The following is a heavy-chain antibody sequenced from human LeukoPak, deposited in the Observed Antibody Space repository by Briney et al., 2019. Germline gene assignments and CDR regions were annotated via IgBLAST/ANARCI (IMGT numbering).Heavy chain of an antibody. D-gene: IGHD5-24*01. Sequence: GGSLTLPCAPSGFIYCRYAMSWLRQAPGKGLEWVSAISFSGGSTYYADSLKGRFTISRDNSKNTLYLQMNGLRAEDTAVYYFAFYLLVDGWTGFSYFWGQGTLVTVSS. J-gene: IGHJ4*02. V-gene: IGHV3-23*01. CDR3: AFYLLVDGWTGFSYF. CDR2: ISFSGGST. CDR1: GFIYCRYA.